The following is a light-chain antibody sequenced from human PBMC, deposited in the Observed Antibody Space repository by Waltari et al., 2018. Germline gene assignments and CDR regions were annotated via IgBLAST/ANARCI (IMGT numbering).Light chain of an antibody. Sequence: DIQMTQSPSTLSASVGDRLTIPCRVSQSLSNWLALYQQKPGKAPKVLIYKASNLESGVPSRFSGSGSGTEFTLTISSLQPDDFATYYCQQYRNLWTFGQGTKVEIK. CDR1: QSLSNW. V-gene: IGKV1-5*03. CDR2: KAS. CDR3: QQYRNLWT. J-gene: IGKJ1*01.